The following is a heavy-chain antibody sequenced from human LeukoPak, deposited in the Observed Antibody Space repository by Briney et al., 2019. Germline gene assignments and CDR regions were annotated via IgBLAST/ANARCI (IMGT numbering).Heavy chain of an antibody. CDR2: IKSNTDGGTT. D-gene: IGHD7-27*01. CDR1: GFTFNNAW. V-gene: IGHV3-15*07. J-gene: IGHJ5*02. Sequence: GGSLRLSCAASGFTFNNAWMNWVRQAPVKGLEWVGRIKSNTDGGTTEYAAPVKGRFTISRDDSKSTLYLQMNSLKTEDTAIYYCTTEIWGSTSWGQGTRVTVSS. CDR3: TTEIWGSTS.